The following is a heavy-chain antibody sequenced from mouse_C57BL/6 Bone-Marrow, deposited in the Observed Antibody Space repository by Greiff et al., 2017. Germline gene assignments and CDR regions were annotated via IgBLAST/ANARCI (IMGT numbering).Heavy chain of an antibody. D-gene: IGHD1-1*01. Sequence: QVTLKVSGPGILQSSQTLSLTCSFSGFSLSTSGMAVSWIRPPSGKGLEWPAHICWDDDKRYNPSLKRRLTISKDTSRNQVFHKITSVDTAETATYYGAGYGSSYVHYWGQGTTLTVSS. CDR2: ICWDDDK. J-gene: IGHJ2*01. CDR3: AGYGSSYVHY. V-gene: IGHV8-12*01. CDR1: GFSLSTSGMA.